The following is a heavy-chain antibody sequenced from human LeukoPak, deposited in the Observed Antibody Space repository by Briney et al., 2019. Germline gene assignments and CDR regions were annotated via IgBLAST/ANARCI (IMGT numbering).Heavy chain of an antibody. CDR1: GGTFSSYA. J-gene: IGHJ4*02. CDR3: ARDRNWNELDY. CDR2: IIPIFGTA. Sequence: SVKVSCKASGGTFSSYAIGWVRQAPGQGLEWMGRIIPIFGTANYAQRFQGRVTITTDESTSTAYMELSSLRSEDTAVYYCARDRNWNELDYWGQGTLVTVSS. D-gene: IGHD1-1*01. V-gene: IGHV1-69*05.